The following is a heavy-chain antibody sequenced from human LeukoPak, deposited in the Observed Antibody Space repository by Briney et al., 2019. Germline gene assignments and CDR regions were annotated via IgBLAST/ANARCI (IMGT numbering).Heavy chain of an antibody. CDR2: IWYDGSNK. V-gene: IGHV3-33*01. D-gene: IGHD4-11*01. Sequence: PGRSLRLSCAASGFTFSSYGMHWVRQAPGKGLEWGAVIWYDGSNKYYADSVKGRFTISRDNSKNTLYLQMNSLRAEDTAVYYCARSPADYSNYYFDYWGQGTLVTVPS. CDR1: GFTFSSYG. J-gene: IGHJ4*02. CDR3: ARSPADYSNYYFDY.